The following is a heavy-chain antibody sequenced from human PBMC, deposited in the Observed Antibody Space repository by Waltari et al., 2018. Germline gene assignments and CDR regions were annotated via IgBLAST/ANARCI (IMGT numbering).Heavy chain of an antibody. V-gene: IGHV1-69*01. CDR1: GGPFSSYA. Sequence: QVQLVQSGAEVKKPGSSVKVSCKASGGPFSSYAISWVRQAPGQGLEWLGGIIPNFGTAHDAQKFQGGVTITANEATSTAYMELSSLRSEGTAVYYCAGGLSVYAVAGTFGYWGQGTLVTVSS. J-gene: IGHJ4*02. D-gene: IGHD6-19*01. CDR3: AGGLSVYAVAGTFGY. CDR2: IIPNFGTA.